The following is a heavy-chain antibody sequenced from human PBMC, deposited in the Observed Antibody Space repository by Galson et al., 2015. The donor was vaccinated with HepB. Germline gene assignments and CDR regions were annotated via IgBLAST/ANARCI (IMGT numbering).Heavy chain of an antibody. D-gene: IGHD4-17*01. CDR3: ARVVPTLTTELFYFDF. J-gene: IGHJ4*02. CDR2: ISGSGGNT. CDR1: GFPFSRYA. Sequence: SLRLSCAASGFPFSRYAMTWVRQAPGKGLKWVSSISGSGGNTYYADSVKGRFTVSRDNAKITLYLQLDSLSAEDTAVYYCARVVPTLTTELFYFDFWGQGTLVTVSS. V-gene: IGHV3-23*01.